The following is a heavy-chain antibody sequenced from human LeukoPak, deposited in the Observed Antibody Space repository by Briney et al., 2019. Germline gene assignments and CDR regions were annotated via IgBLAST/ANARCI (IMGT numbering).Heavy chain of an antibody. CDR2: FEGGGGGT. V-gene: IGHV3-23*01. CDR1: GFTLSSYA. D-gene: IGHD6-13*01. Sequence: PGGSLRLSCAASGFTLSSYAMTRVRQAPGRGLEWASSFEGGGGGTYYADSVKGRFTISRDNSKDTLYLQMNGLRAEDTAVYFCAKQSAGSAAWYSLHYDFWGQGTLVTVSS. CDR3: AKQSAGSAAWYSLHYDF. J-gene: IGHJ4*02.